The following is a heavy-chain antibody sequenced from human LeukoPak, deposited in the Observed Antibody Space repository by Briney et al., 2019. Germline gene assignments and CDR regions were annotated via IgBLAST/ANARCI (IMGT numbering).Heavy chain of an antibody. CDR1: GFTFTSSA. J-gene: IGHJ4*02. V-gene: IGHV1-58*01. CDR3: AAQDYGGNSRDY. CDR2: IVVGSGNT. D-gene: IGHD4-23*01. Sequence: ASVKVSCKASGFTFTSSAVQWVRQARGQRLEWIGWIVVGSGNTNYAQKFQERVTITRDMSTSTAYMELSSLRSEDTAAYYCAAQDYGGNSRDYWGQGTLVTVSS.